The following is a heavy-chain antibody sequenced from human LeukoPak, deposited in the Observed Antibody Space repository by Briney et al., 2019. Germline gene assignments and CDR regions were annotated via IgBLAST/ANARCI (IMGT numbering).Heavy chain of an antibody. CDR3: ASLGFARSFGY. D-gene: IGHD3-10*01. CDR2: IYYSGST. Sequence: SETLSLTCTVSGGSISSYYWSWIRQPPGKGLEWIGYIYYSGSTNYNPSLKSRVTISVDTSKNQFSLKLSSVTAADTAVYYCASLGFARSFGYWGQGTLVTVSS. CDR1: GGSISSYY. J-gene: IGHJ4*02. V-gene: IGHV4-59*01.